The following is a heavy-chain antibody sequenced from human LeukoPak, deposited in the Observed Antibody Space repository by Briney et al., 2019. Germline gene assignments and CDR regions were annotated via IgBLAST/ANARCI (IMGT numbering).Heavy chain of an antibody. V-gene: IGHV3-64*01. J-gene: IGHJ4*02. CDR1: GFTFSSYA. Sequence: GGSLRLSCAASGFTFSSYAMHWVRQAPGKGLEYVSAISSNGGSTYYANSVKGRFTISRDNSKNTLYLQMGSLGAENMAVYYCARGGLVPATPFDYWGQGTLVTVSS. CDR2: ISSNGGST. D-gene: IGHD2-2*01. CDR3: ARGGLVPATPFDY.